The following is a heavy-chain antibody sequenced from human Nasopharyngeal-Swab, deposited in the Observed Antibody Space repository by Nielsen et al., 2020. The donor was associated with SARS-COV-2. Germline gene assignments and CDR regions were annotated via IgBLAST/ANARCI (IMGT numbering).Heavy chain of an antibody. CDR2: IYYSGGT. D-gene: IGHD2-15*01. V-gene: IGHV4-31*02. Sequence: WIRQPPGKGLEWIGYIYYSGGTYSNPSLKSRVTISVDTSKNQFSLKLSSVTAADTAVYYCARLLIAANGHYMDVWGKGTTVTGSS. CDR3: ARLLIAANGHYMDV. J-gene: IGHJ6*03.